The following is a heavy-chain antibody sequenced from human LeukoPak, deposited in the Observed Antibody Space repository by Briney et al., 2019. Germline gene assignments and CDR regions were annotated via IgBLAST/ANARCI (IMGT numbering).Heavy chain of an antibody. V-gene: IGHV3-23*01. J-gene: IGHJ4*02. CDR1: GFTFSIFA. Sequence: GGSLRLSCAASGFTFSIFAMSWVRQAPGKGLEWVSAISDSGGSTYYADSDKGRFTISRDNSKNTLYLQMNSLRAEDTALYYCGRRHAPRVWGQGTLVTVSS. CDR2: ISDSGGST. CDR3: GRRHAPRV.